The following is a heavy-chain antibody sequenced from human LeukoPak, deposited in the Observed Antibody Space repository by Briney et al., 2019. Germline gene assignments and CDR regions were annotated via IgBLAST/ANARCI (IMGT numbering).Heavy chain of an antibody. Sequence: GGSLRLSCAASGFTFSSYSMNWVRQAPGKGLEWVSAISGSGGSTYYADSVKGRFTISRDNSKDTLYLQMRSLRAEDTAIYYCAVLSGHYYFDYWGQGTLVTVSS. J-gene: IGHJ4*02. V-gene: IGHV3-23*01. CDR1: GFTFSSYS. D-gene: IGHD5-12*01. CDR2: ISGSGGST. CDR3: AVLSGHYYFDY.